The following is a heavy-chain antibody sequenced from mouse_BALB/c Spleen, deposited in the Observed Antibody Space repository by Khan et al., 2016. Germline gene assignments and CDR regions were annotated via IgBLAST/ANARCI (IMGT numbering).Heavy chain of an antibody. J-gene: IGHJ4*01. CDR3: ARDAYSNYGYFQGMDY. V-gene: IGHV7-3*02. D-gene: IGHD2-5*01. CDR2: IRNKANGYTT. Sequence: EVELVESGGGLVQPGGSLRLSCATSGFTFTDYYMSWVRQPPEKALEWLGFIRNKANGYTTEYSASVKGRFTISRDNSQSILYLQMNILRAEVSATYYCARDAYSNYGYFQGMDYWCQGTSVTVSS. CDR1: GFTFTDYY.